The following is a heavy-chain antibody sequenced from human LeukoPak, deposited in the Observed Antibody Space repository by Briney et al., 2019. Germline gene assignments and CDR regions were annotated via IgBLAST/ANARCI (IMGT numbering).Heavy chain of an antibody. CDR3: ARMDYSYYYMDV. CDR1: GGTSNNYA. V-gene: IGHV1-69*04. CDR2: IIPIFGVT. D-gene: IGHD5-24*01. Sequence: SVTVSCKTSGGTSNNYAISWVRQRPGQGLEWLGRIIPIFGVTNYAQMFQGRVSITAANSTSTVYMEVTALRSDDTALYYCARMDYSYYYMDVWGKGTSVTVSS. J-gene: IGHJ6*03.